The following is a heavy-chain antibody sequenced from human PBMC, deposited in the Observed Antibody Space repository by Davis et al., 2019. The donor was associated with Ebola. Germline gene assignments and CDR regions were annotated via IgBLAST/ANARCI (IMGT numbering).Heavy chain of an antibody. CDR3: ARAKVTTVTTANYYYYFGMDV. CDR2: IGPAGDT. V-gene: IGHV3-13*01. CDR1: GFTFSSYD. Sequence: PGGSLRLSCAASGFTFSSYDMHWVRQATGKGLEWVSAIGPAGDTHYPGSVKGRFTISRENAKNSLYLQMNSLRAGDTAVYYCARAKVTTVTTANYYYYFGMDVWGQGTTVTVSS. D-gene: IGHD4-17*01. J-gene: IGHJ6*02.